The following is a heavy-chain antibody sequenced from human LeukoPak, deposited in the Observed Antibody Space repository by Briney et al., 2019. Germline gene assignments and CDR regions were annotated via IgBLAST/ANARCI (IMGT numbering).Heavy chain of an antibody. CDR1: GFTFGGSA. CDR3: TRRSSDDSSGYYVH. CDR2: IRNKANSYAT. J-gene: IGHJ4*02. Sequence: GGSLRLSCAASGFTFGGSAMHWVRQASGKGLEWVGRIRNKANSYATAYSGSVKGRFTISRDDSKNTAYLQMNSLKTEDTAVYYCTRRSSDDSSGYYVHWGQGTLVTVSS. V-gene: IGHV3-73*01. D-gene: IGHD3-22*01.